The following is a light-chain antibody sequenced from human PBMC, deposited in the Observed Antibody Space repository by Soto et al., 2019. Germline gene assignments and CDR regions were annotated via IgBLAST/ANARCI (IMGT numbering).Light chain of an antibody. CDR1: QSISSW. Sequence: EIQMTQSPSTLSAAVGDRVTNTCWASQSISSWLAWYQQKPGKAPKLLIYDASSLQSGVPSRLSGSGSGTDFTLTISSLQPEDFATYYCQQSYSTPFTIGQGTQLEIK. CDR3: QQSYSTPFT. V-gene: IGKV1-39*01. J-gene: IGKJ5*01. CDR2: DAS.